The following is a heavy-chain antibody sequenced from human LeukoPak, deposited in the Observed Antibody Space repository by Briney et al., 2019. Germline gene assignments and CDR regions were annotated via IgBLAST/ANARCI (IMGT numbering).Heavy chain of an antibody. V-gene: IGHV4-34*01. D-gene: IGHD3-3*01. CDR1: GGSFSGYY. Sequence: SETLSPTCAVYGGSFSGYYWSWLRQPPGKGLEWIGEINHSGSTNYNPSLKSRVTISVDTSKNQFSLKLSSVTAADTAVYYCARAPPYDFWSGYNYYYYGMDVWGQGTTVTVSS. J-gene: IGHJ6*02. CDR3: ARAPPYDFWSGYNYYYYGMDV. CDR2: INHSGST.